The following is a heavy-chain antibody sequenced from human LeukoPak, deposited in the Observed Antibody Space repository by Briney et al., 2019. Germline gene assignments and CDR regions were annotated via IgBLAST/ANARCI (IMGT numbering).Heavy chain of an antibody. CDR2: ISSSGSTI. Sequence: GGSLRLSCAASGLTFSIHWMNWVRQAPGKGREWVSYISSSGSTIYYADSVKGRFTISRDNAKNSLYLQMHSLRAEDTAVYYCAELGIPMIGGVWGKGTTVTISS. J-gene: IGHJ6*04. CDR1: GLTFSIHW. D-gene: IGHD3-10*02. V-gene: IGHV3-48*04. CDR3: AELGIPMIGGV.